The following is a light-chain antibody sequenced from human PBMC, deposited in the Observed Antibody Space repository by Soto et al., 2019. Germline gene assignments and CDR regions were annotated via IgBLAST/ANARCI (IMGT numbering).Light chain of an antibody. CDR1: SSVVGGYDS. CDR2: EVS. CDR3: SSYTISTTLV. Sequence: SVLTQPASVSGSPGQSITISCTGTSSVVGGYDSVSWYQQHPGKAPKVMIYEVSNRPSGVSNRFSGSKSGNTASLTISGLQAEDEADYYSSSYTISTTLVFGTGTKLTVL. V-gene: IGLV2-14*01. J-gene: IGLJ1*01.